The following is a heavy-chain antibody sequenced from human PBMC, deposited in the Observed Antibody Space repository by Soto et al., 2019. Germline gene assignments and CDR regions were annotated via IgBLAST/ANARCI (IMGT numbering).Heavy chain of an antibody. J-gene: IGHJ6*02. CDR3: ARDRGIAVAGEIYYYYYGMDV. D-gene: IGHD6-19*01. V-gene: IGHV6-1*01. CDR1: GDSVSSNSAA. Sequence: PSQTLSLTCAISGDSVSSNSAAWNWIRQSPSRGLEWLGRTYYRSKWYNDYAVSVKSRITINPDTSKNQFSLQLNSVTPEDTAVYYCARDRGIAVAGEIYYYYYGMDVWGQGTTVTVSS. CDR2: TYYRSKWYN.